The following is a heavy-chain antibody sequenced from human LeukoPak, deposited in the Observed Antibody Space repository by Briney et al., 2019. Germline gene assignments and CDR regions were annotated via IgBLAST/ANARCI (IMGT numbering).Heavy chain of an antibody. CDR2: IIPILGIA. D-gene: IGHD2-2*01. CDR3: AEICSSTSCYLDY. J-gene: IGHJ4*02. CDR1: GGTFSSYA. Sequence: SVKVSCKAPGGTFSSYAISWVRQAPGQGLEWMGRIIPILGIANYAQKFQGRVTITADKSTSTAYMELSSPRSEDTAVYYCAEICSSTSCYLDYWGQGTLVTVSS. V-gene: IGHV1-69*04.